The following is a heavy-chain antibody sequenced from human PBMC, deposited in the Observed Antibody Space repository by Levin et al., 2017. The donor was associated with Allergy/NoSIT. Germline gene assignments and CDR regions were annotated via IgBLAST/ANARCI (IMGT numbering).Heavy chain of an antibody. CDR1: GSSISNGYD. CDR3: ARENGLAAPGAKYLDS. V-gene: IGHV4-38-2*02. CDR2: IFHRGTT. Sequence: SETLSLTCTISGSSISNGYDWGWIRQPPGKGLEWIGNIFHRGTTYYIPSLQSRVTISVDTSKNQISLKLRSVTAADTAVYYCARENGLAAPGAKYLDSWGQGTLVTVSS. J-gene: IGHJ4*02. D-gene: IGHD6-25*01.